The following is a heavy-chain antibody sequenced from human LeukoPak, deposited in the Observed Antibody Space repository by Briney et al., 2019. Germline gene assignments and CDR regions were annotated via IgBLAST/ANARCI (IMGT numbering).Heavy chain of an antibody. V-gene: IGHV1-18*01. CDR2: ISAYNGNT. CDR1: GYTFTSYG. Sequence: ASVKVSCEASGYTFTSYGISWVRQAPGQGLEWMGWISAYNGNTNYAQKLQGRVTMTTDTSTSTAYMELRSLGSDDTAVYYCARVADPYSGSYFDYWGQGTLVTVSS. J-gene: IGHJ4*02. D-gene: IGHD1-26*01. CDR3: ARVADPYSGSYFDY.